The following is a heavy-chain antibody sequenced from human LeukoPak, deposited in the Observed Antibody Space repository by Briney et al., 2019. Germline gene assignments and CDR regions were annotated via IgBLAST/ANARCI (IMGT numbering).Heavy chain of an antibody. D-gene: IGHD4-17*01. V-gene: IGHV3-30-3*01. CDR2: ISYDGSNK. CDR1: GFTFSSYA. J-gene: IGHJ2*01. Sequence: GGSLRLSCAASGFTFSSYAMHWVRQAPGKGLEWVAVISYDGSNKYYADSVKGRFTISRDNSKNTLYLQMNSLRAEDTAVYYCARGPGAGHDYGALGLWYFDLWGRGTLVTVSS. CDR3: ARGPGAGHDYGALGLWYFDL.